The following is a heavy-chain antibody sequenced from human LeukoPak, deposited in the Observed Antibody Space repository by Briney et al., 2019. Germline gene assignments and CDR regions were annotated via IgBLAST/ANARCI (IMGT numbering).Heavy chain of an antibody. CDR3: ARGLSTVIRGVDNGHIDH. J-gene: IGHJ4*02. CDR2: MNPNSGNT. V-gene: IGHV1-8*01. CDR1: GYTFTSYD. Sequence: GASVKVSCKTSGYTFTSYDMNWVRQATGQGLEWMGWMNPNSGNTNFAQKFQGRVTMTRNTSISTAYMELSNLRSEDTAVYYCARGLSTVIRGVDNGHIDHWGQGALVTVSS. D-gene: IGHD3-10*01.